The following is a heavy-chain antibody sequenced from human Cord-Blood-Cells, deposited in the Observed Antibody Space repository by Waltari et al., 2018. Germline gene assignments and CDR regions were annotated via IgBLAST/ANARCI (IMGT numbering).Heavy chain of an antibody. CDR1: GYTFTSYD. D-gene: IGHD2-2*01. Sequence: QVQLVQSGAEVKKPGASVKVSCKASGYTFTSYDINWVRQATGHGLEWMGWMNPNSGNTGYAQKFQGRVTMTMNTSISTAYMELSSLRSEDTAVYYCARVGTYCSSTSCYYWFDPWGQGTLVTVSS. J-gene: IGHJ5*02. CDR3: ARVGTYCSSTSCYYWFDP. CDR2: MNPNSGNT. V-gene: IGHV1-8*01.